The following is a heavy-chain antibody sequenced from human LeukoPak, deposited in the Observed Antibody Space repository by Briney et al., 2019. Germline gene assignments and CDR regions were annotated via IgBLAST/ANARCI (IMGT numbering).Heavy chain of an antibody. V-gene: IGHV3-13*01. Sequence: PGGSLRLSCAASGFTFSSYDMHWVRQATGKGLEWVSAIGTAGDTYYPGSVKGRFTISRENAKNSLYLQMNSLRAGDTAVYYCARARRYCSGGSCYYYYGMDVWGQGTTVTVSS. CDR1: GFTFSSYD. CDR3: ARARRYCSGGSCYYYYGMDV. CDR2: IGTAGDT. D-gene: IGHD2-15*01. J-gene: IGHJ6*02.